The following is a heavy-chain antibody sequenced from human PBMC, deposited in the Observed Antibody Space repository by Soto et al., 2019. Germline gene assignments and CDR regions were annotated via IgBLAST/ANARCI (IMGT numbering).Heavy chain of an antibody. J-gene: IGHJ5*02. V-gene: IGHV3-53*02. CDR3: ARALPVAKGGFDP. CDR2: IYTAGGT. Sequence: EVQLVETGGGLIQPGGSLRLSCAASGFTVSNTYMTWVRQPSGKGLECVSVIYTAGGTNYADSVKGRFIISSDNSKNTLYLQMNSLRAEDTAVYSCARALPVAKGGFDPWGQGTLVTVSS. CDR1: GFTVSNTY.